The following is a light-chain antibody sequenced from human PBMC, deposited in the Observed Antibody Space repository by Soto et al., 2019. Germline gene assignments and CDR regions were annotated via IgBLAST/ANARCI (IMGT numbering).Light chain of an antibody. CDR3: QQYNSYPIT. J-gene: IGKJ5*01. V-gene: IGKV1-5*02. CDR2: DAS. CDR1: RGISSW. Sequence: DIQMTQSPSTLSASVGDRVTILCRASRGISSWLAWYQQKPGKAPKLLIYDASNLESGVPSRFSGSGSGTEFTLTISSLQPDDFATYYCQQYNSYPITFGQGTRLEIK.